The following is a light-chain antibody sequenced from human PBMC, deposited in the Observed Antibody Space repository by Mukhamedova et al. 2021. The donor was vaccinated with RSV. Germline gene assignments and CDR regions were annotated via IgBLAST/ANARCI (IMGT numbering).Light chain of an antibody. J-gene: IGKJ1*01. CDR3: QQYITYWT. Sequence: WYQRRVHGKAPKLLIYKASNLQSGVPSRFSGSGSGTEFTLTVSSLQPDDFATYFCQQYITYWTFGQGTKVEIK. V-gene: IGKV1-5*03. CDR2: KAS.